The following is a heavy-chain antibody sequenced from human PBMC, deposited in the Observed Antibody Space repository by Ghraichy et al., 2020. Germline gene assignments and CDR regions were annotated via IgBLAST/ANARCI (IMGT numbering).Heavy chain of an antibody. CDR1: GYSISSGYY. V-gene: IGHV4-38-2*02. J-gene: IGHJ4*02. CDR2: IYHSGST. Sequence: SETLSLTCTVSGYSISSGYYWGWIRQPPGKGLEWIGGIYHSGSTYYNPSLKSRVTISVDTSKNQFSLKLNSVTAADTAVYYCARSSPSIVVAATSSDYWGQGTLVTVSS. D-gene: IGHD6-19*01. CDR3: ARSSPSIVVAATSSDY.